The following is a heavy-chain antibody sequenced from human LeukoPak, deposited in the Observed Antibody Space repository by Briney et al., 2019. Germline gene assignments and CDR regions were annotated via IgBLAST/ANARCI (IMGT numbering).Heavy chain of an antibody. V-gene: IGHV3-74*01. CDR2: INSDGSTT. CDR1: GFTFSSYW. D-gene: IGHD5-12*01. J-gene: IGHJ4*02. Sequence: AGGSLRLSCAAPGFTFSSYWMHWVRQAPGKGLVWVSRINSDGSTTSYADSVKGRFTISRDNAKNTLSLQMNSLRAEDTAVYYCATGRSGYGYWGQGTLVTVSS. CDR3: ATGRSGYGY.